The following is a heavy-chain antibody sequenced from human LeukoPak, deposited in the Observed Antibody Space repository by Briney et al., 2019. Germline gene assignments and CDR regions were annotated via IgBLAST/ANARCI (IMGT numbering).Heavy chain of an antibody. CDR1: GYSISSGYD. J-gene: IGHJ5*02. Sequence: PSETLSLTCTVSGYSISSGYDWGWIRQPPGKGLEWIGSIYHNGRTCYNPSLKSRVTISVDTSDNQVSLKLSSVTAADTAVYYCARDYGDYESNNWFDPWGQGTLVTVSS. CDR3: ARDYGDYESNNWFDP. D-gene: IGHD4-17*01. CDR2: IYHNGRT. V-gene: IGHV4-38-2*02.